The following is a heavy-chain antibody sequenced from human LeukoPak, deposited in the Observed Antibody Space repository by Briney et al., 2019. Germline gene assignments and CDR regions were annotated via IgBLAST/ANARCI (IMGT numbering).Heavy chain of an antibody. CDR3: AKDLGTFDYMDV. CDR2: IWYDGSNK. Sequence: GGSLRLSCAASGSTFSSYGMHWVRQAPDKGLEWVAVIWYDGSNKYYADSVKGRFTISRDNSKNTLYLQMNSLRAEDTAVYYCAKDLGTFDYMDVWGKGTTVTVSS. J-gene: IGHJ6*03. CDR1: GSTFSSYG. D-gene: IGHD3-16*01. V-gene: IGHV3-33*06.